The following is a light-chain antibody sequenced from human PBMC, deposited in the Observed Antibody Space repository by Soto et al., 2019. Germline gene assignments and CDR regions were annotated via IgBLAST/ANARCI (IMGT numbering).Light chain of an antibody. J-gene: IGKJ1*01. CDR1: QSISTY. CDR3: QQSYSTLWT. CDR2: AAS. V-gene: IGKV1-39*01. Sequence: DIQMTQSPSSLSASVRDRVTITCRASQSISTYLNWYQQKPGKAPKLLIYAASSLESGVPSRFSGSGSGTDFTLTISCLQPEDFATYYCQQSYSTLWTFGQGTKVEIK.